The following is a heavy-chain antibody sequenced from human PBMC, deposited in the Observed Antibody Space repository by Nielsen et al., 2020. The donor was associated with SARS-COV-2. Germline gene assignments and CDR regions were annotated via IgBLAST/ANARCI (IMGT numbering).Heavy chain of an antibody. J-gene: IGHJ2*01. CDR3: ARDYAVVVTAMEWYFDL. CDR2: INPSGGST. V-gene: IGHV1-46*01. CDR1: GYTFTSYY. D-gene: IGHD2-21*02. Sequence: ASVKVSCKASGYTFTSYYMHWVRQAPGQGLEWMGIINPSGGSTSYAQKFQGRVTMTRDTSTSTVYMELSSLRSEDTAVYYCARDYAVVVTAMEWYFDLWGRGTLVTVSS.